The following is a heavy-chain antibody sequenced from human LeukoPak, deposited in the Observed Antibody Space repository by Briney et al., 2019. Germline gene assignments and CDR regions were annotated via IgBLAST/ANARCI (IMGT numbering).Heavy chain of an antibody. CDR1: GFTFSTYW. J-gene: IGHJ4*02. CDR2: INTDGSSI. Sequence: PGGSLSLSCVASGFTFSTYWMHWVRQAPGKGLVWVSRINTDGSSISYADSVKGRFTISRDNAKNTLYLQMNSLRAEDTAVYYCARADFWTGYYGYWGQGILVTVSS. D-gene: IGHD3/OR15-3a*01. V-gene: IGHV3-74*01. CDR3: ARADFWTGYYGY.